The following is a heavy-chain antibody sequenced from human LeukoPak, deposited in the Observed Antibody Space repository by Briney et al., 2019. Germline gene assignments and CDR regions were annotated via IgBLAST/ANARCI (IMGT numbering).Heavy chain of an antibody. V-gene: IGHV4-31*03. D-gene: IGHD2-15*01. J-gene: IGHJ4*02. CDR2: IYYSGST. CDR3: ARVEVVAGLSLDY. CDR1: GGSISSGGYY. Sequence: SQTLSLTCTVSGGSISSGGYYWSWIRQHPGKGLEWIGYIYYSGSTYYNPSLESRVTISVDTSKNQFSLKLSSVTAADTAVYYCARVEVVAGLSLDYWGQGTLVTVSS.